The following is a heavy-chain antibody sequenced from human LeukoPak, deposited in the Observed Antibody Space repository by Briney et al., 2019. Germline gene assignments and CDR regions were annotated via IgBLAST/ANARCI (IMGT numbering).Heavy chain of an antibody. CDR1: GFFVNNNY. CDR2: MDNFGYK. CDR3: AGGSYYGSGSRPGYIEY. Sequence: QTGGPLRLSCAASGFFVNNNYMNWVREPTGKGLEGVSLMDNFGYKHYADSVEGRVTISRDSSRNTVYLQLNSLRAEDTAVYYCAGGSYYGSGSRPGYIEYWGQGTLVTVSS. J-gene: IGHJ4*02. D-gene: IGHD3-10*01. V-gene: IGHV3-53*01.